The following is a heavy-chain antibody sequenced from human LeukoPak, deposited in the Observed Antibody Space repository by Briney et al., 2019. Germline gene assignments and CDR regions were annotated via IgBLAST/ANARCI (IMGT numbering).Heavy chain of an antibody. CDR1: GFSITSNY. V-gene: IGHV3-53*01. CDR3: ARGRGYTSSAYDY. D-gene: IGHD6-19*01. CDR2: MHSGGSV. J-gene: IGHJ4*02. Sequence: GGSLRLSCAASGFSITSNYMNWVRQAPGRGLQWVSAMHSGGSVNYADSVKGRFTISRDYSTNTLFLQINSLRADDTAFYYCARGRGYTSSAYDYWGQGTLGTVSS.